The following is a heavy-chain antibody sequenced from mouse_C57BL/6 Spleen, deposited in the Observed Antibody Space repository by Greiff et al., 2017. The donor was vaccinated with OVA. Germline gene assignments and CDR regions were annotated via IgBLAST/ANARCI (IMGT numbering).Heavy chain of an antibody. CDR1: GFNINNYY. Sequence: VQLQQSGAELVKPGASVKLSCTASGFNINNYYMHWVKQRTEQGLEWIGRIDPEDGETKYAQKFQGKATMTADTSSNTAYLQLSSLTSEDTAVYYCAREGYDGGYYAMDYWGQGTSVTVSS. CDR3: AREGYDGGYYAMDY. V-gene: IGHV14-2*01. CDR2: IDPEDGET. D-gene: IGHD2-2*01. J-gene: IGHJ4*01.